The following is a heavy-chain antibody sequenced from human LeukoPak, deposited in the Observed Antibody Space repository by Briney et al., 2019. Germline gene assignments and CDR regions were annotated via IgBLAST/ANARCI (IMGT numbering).Heavy chain of an antibody. V-gene: IGHV4-59*11. CDR1: TDSISDHY. J-gene: IGHJ5*02. Sequence: SETLSLTCTVSTDSISDHYWGWIRQPPGKGLEWIAYISDTGSISYKPSLKSRVTISLKTSQNQFSLKVTSVSTSDTAVYYCARLTENNWFDPWGQGILVTVSS. D-gene: IGHD4/OR15-4a*01. CDR3: ARLTENNWFDP. CDR2: ISDTGSI.